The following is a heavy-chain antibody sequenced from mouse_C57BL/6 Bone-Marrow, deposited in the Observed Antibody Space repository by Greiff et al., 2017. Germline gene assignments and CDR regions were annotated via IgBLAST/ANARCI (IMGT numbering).Heavy chain of an antibody. J-gene: IGHJ2*01. V-gene: IGHV14-4*01. Sequence: EVQLQESGAELVRPGASVKLSCTASGFNIKEDYMHWVKQRPEQGLEWIGWIDPENGDTEYASKFQGKATITADTSSNTAYLQLSSLTSEDTAVYYCTFPYYYDYWGQGTTLTVSS. CDR3: TFPYYYDY. CDR1: GFNIKEDY. CDR2: IDPENGDT. D-gene: IGHD1-1*01.